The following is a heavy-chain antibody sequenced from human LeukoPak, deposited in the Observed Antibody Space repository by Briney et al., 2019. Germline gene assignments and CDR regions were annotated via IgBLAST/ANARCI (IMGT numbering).Heavy chain of an antibody. Sequence: GGSLRLSCAASGFTFSSCWMSWVRQAPGKGLEWVAKINQDGSEKYYVDSVKGRFTISRDNPKNSLYLQINSLGAEDTAVYYCVRCGYGSFVYWGQGTLVTVSS. CDR3: VRCGYGSFVY. CDR2: INQDGSEK. V-gene: IGHV3-7*03. J-gene: IGHJ4*02. CDR1: GFTFSSCW. D-gene: IGHD5-12*01.